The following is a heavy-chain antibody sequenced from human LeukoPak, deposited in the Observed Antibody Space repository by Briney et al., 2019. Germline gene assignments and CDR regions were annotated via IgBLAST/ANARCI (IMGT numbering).Heavy chain of an antibody. V-gene: IGHV3-9*01. CDR2: INWNSRSI. Sequence: GGSLRLSCAASGIIFDNYAMHWVRQAPGKGLEWVSGINWNSRSIGYADSVKGRFTISRDNAKNSLYLQMNSLRAEDTALYYCAKDIRSRSEGFDYWGQGILVTVSS. J-gene: IGHJ4*02. D-gene: IGHD1-14*01. CDR1: GIIFDNYA. CDR3: AKDIRSRSEGFDY.